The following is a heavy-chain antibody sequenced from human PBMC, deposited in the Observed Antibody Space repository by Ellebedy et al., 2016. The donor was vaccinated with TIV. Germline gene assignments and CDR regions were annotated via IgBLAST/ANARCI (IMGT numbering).Heavy chain of an antibody. CDR1: GFTFNKAW. Sequence: PGGSLRLSCAASGFTFNKAWVNWVRQAPGKGLEWVGRIKSKSDGETTEYAAPVKGRFIISRDDSEDTAYLQMYSLKTEDTAIYYCTTGLWWLDYWGQGILVTVSS. CDR3: TTGLWWLDY. CDR2: IKSKSDGETT. V-gene: IGHV3-15*01. J-gene: IGHJ4*02. D-gene: IGHD2-21*01.